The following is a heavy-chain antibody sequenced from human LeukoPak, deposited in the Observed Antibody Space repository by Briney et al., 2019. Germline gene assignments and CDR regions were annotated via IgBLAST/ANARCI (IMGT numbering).Heavy chain of an antibody. V-gene: IGHV4-39*07. Sequence: SETLSLTCIVSGASLSSSGYYWGWIRQPPGKGLEWVGSILYSGTPYYSTSLKGRVTMSLDTSKNQFSLKLNSVTAADTAVYYCARASISVAFYFDYWGQGSLVTVSS. D-gene: IGHD6-19*01. CDR2: ILYSGTP. CDR3: ARASISVAFYFDY. J-gene: IGHJ4*02. CDR1: GASLSSSGYY.